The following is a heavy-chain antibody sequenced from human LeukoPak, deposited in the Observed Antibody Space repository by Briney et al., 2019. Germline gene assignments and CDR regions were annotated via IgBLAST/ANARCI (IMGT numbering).Heavy chain of an antibody. CDR2: RYYSGSI. CDR3: ARDFDSSTYYPQD. J-gene: IGHJ4*02. Sequence: TLSLTCTVSAGSITSGGFYWSWLRQHPGKGLEWIGYRYYSGSIYYNPSLRGRVTISVDTSKNQFSLKLSSVTAADTAVYYCARDFDSSTYYPQDWGQGTLVTVSS. V-gene: IGHV4-31*03. D-gene: IGHD3-22*01. CDR1: AGSITSGGFY.